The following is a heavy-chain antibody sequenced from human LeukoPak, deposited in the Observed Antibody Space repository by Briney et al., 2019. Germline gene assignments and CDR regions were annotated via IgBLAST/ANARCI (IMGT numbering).Heavy chain of an antibody. Sequence: GGSLRLSCAAAGFTFNNYGLRWVRQAPGEGVGWVSTIATSITNSSHPDSVKGPFTISRDNSTHTLSLQMSSLRAEDTAIYYCARDQAFDWFYYYYGIDVWGRGTTVIVSS. V-gene: IGHV3-23*05. D-gene: IGHD3-9*01. J-gene: IGHJ6*02. CDR2: IATSITNS. CDR1: GFTFNNYG. CDR3: ARDQAFDWFYYYYGIDV.